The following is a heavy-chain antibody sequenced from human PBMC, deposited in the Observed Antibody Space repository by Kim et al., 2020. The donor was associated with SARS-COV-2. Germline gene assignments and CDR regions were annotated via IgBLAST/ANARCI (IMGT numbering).Heavy chain of an antibody. V-gene: IGHV3-21*01. J-gene: IGHJ4*02. Sequence: GGSLRLSCAASGFTFSSYSMNWVRQAPGKGLEWVSSISSSSSYIYYADSVKGRFTISRDNAKNSLYLQMNSLRAEDTAVYYCARDCPTREYYFDYWGQGTLVTVSS. D-gene: IGHD3-10*01. CDR3: ARDCPTREYYFDY. CDR1: GFTFSSYS. CDR2: ISSSSSYI.